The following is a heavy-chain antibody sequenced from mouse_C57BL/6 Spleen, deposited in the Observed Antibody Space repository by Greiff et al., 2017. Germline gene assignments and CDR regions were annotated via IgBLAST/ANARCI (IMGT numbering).Heavy chain of an antibody. Sequence: EVQLQESGPELVKPGASVKISCKASGYSFTGYYMNWVKQSPEKSLEWIGEINPSTGGTTYNQKFKAKATLTVDKSSSTAYMQLKSLTSEDSAVYYCARSGAYSNYFDYWGQGTTLTVSS. CDR2: INPSTGGT. D-gene: IGHD2-5*01. CDR3: ARSGAYSNYFDY. CDR1: GYSFTGYY. V-gene: IGHV1-42*01. J-gene: IGHJ2*01.